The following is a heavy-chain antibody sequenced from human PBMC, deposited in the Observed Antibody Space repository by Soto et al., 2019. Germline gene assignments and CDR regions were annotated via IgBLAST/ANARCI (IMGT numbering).Heavy chain of an antibody. V-gene: IGHV3-23*01. CDR1: GFTFSSYA. Sequence: AGGSLRLSCAASGFTFSSYAMSWVRQGPGRGLEWVSAISGSGGSTYYADSVKGRFTISRDNSKNTLYLQMNSLRAEDTAVYYCAKDAISPRDIVVVPAAMGVDGDYYYFKDVWGKGTSVTGSS. CDR3: AKDAISPRDIVVVPAAMGVDGDYYYFKDV. J-gene: IGHJ6*03. CDR2: ISGSGGST. D-gene: IGHD2-2*01.